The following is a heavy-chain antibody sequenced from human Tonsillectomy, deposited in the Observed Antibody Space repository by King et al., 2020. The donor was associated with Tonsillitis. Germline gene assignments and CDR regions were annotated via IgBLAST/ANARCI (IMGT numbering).Heavy chain of an antibody. D-gene: IGHD6-19*01. CDR3: ANDGHSSGWYYFDY. V-gene: IGHV3-23*04. CDR1: GFTFSSYA. J-gene: IGHJ4*02. CDR2: ISNSGGNT. Sequence: VQLVESGGGLVQPGGSLRLSCAASGFTFSSYAMSWVRQAPGKGLEWVSGISNSGGNTYYADSVKGRFTISRDNSKNTLYLQMNSLRAGDTAAYYCANDGHSSGWYYFDYWGQGTLVTVSS.